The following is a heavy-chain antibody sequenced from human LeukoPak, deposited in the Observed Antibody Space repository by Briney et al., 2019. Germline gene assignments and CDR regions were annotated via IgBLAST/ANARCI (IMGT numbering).Heavy chain of an antibody. Sequence: GGSLRLSCAASGFTFDDYAMHWVRQAPGKGLEWVSGISWNSGSIGYADSVKGRFTISRDNAKNSLYLQVNSLRAEDTALYYCAKDIPQYSSSWYESGFDPWGQGTLVTVSS. CDR2: ISWNSGSI. J-gene: IGHJ5*02. CDR1: GFTFDDYA. D-gene: IGHD6-13*01. V-gene: IGHV3-9*01. CDR3: AKDIPQYSSSWYESGFDP.